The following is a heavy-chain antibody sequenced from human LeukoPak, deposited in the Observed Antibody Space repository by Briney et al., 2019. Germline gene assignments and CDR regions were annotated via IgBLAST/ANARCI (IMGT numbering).Heavy chain of an antibody. J-gene: IGHJ4*02. CDR1: GGSISSYY. D-gene: IGHD6-6*01. CDR3: ARDTSSVSGRYYFDY. CDR2: IYYSGST. V-gene: IGHV4-59*01. Sequence: SLTCTVSGGSISSYYWNWIRQXPGKGLEWIGYIYYSGSTNYNPSLKSRVTISVDTSKNHFSLKLSSVTAADTAVYYCARDTSSVSGRYYFDYWGQGTLVTVSS.